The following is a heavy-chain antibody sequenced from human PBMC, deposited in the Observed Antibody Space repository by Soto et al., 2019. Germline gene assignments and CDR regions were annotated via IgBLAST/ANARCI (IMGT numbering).Heavy chain of an antibody. D-gene: IGHD3-10*01. CDR3: AKDLWFAELGKLGMDV. V-gene: IGHV3-30*18. J-gene: IGHJ6*02. CDR2: ISDDGKNK. CDR1: GFTFGNFG. Sequence: GGSLRLSCATSGFTFGNFGMHWVRQSPGKGLEWVAIISDDGKNKNYADSVKGRFTISRDNSKNTLYMQMNSLRVEDTAMYYCAKDLWFAELGKLGMDVWGQGTTVTVSS.